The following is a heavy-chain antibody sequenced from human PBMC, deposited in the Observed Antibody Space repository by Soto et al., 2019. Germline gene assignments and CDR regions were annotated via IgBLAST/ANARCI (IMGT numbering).Heavy chain of an antibody. Sequence: QVQLHESGPGLVSPSETLSLTCTVSGGFITNHYWCWIREPPGKGLEWLGYVYHSESAKYHPSLKSQVTLSLAASRNQFSPRLTSLTAADAAVYYCPRYRLGNPNYDYMGYMDVWGKGTTVTVSS. D-gene: IGHD3-16*01. CDR3: PRYRLGNPNYDYMGYMDV. CDR2: VYHSESA. J-gene: IGHJ6*03. CDR1: GGFITNHY. V-gene: IGHV4-59*08.